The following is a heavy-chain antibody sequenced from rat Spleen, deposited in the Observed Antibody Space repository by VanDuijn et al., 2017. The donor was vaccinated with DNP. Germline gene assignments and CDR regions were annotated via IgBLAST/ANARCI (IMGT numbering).Heavy chain of an antibody. CDR3: VTRGTGSDNWFAY. Sequence: EVKLVESGGGLVQPGRSLKLSCAASGFNLNDYWMGWVRQAPGKGLEWIGEINKDSRIINYLPSLKDRFTISRDNAQNSLYLQMTNLRSEDTAIYYCVTRGTGSDNWFAYWGQGTLVTVSS. J-gene: IGHJ3*01. V-gene: IGHV4-2*01. CDR2: INKDSRII. CDR1: GFNLNDYW. D-gene: IGHD5-1*01.